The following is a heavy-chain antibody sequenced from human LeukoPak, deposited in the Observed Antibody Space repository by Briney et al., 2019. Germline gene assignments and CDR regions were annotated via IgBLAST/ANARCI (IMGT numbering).Heavy chain of an antibody. J-gene: IGHJ4*02. D-gene: IGHD3-10*01. CDR3: ARHALGKGSGSYYTESFDY. V-gene: IGHV4-39*01. CDR1: GVSISSSNSY. CDR2: IYYSGST. Sequence: SETLSLTCTVSGVSISSSNSYWGWIRHPPGKDLEWIGSIYYSGSTYYNPSLKSRVTISVDTSKNQFSLKLSSVTAADTAVYYCARHALGKGSGSYYTESFDYWGQGTLVTVSS.